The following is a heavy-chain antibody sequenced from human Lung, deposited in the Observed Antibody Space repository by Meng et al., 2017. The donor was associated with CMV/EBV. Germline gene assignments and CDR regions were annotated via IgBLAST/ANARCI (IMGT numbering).Heavy chain of an antibody. CDR2: ISSSSTYI. CDR1: GFTSSDYS. V-gene: IGHV3-21*01. D-gene: IGHD1-26*01. Sequence: GGSLRLSCAASGFTSSDYSMNWVRQAPGKGLEWVSSISSSSTYIHYTDSVKGRFTISRDNAKNSVYLQMNSLRAEDTAVYYCARDLYSGSYFGTGYYYGMNVWGQGTTVTVSS. J-gene: IGHJ6*02. CDR3: ARDLYSGSYFGTGYYYGMNV.